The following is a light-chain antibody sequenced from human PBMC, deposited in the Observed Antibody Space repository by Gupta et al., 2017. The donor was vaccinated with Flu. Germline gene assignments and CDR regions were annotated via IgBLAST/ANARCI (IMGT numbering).Light chain of an antibody. Sequence: QSVLTQPPSVSAAPGQKVAISCPGSTSNIGINYVSWYQLVPGAAPQLLIYDNDQRPSGIPDRFSGSKSGTSATLGITGLQTGDEADYYCGTWDNSLSAVVFGGGTKLAVL. CDR3: GTWDNSLSAVV. CDR2: DND. J-gene: IGLJ2*01. V-gene: IGLV1-51*01. CDR1: TSNIGINY.